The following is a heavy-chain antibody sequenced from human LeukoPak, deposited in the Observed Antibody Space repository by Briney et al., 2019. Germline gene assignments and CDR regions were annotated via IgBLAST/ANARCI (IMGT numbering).Heavy chain of an antibody. CDR2: IYYSGST. Sequence: RQPPXXGLEWIGYIYYSGSTNYNPSLKSRVTISVDTSKNQFSLKLSSVTAADTAVYYCARLSGYDKNYYYYYGMDVWGQGTTVTV. J-gene: IGHJ6*02. V-gene: IGHV4-59*08. D-gene: IGHD5-12*01. CDR3: ARLSGYDKNYYYYYGMDV.